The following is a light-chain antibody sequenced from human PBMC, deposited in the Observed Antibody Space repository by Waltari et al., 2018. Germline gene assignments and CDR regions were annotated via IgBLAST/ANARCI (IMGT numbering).Light chain of an antibody. CDR3: CSYAGSSTWV. V-gene: IGLV2-23*01. J-gene: IGLJ3*02. Sequence: QSALTQPASVSGSPGQSITISCTGTSSDVGSYNLVSWYQQHPGKAPKLMLYEGSKRPSGVPTRFSGSKSGNTASLTISGLQAEDEADYYCCSYAGSSTWVFGGGTKLTVL. CDR2: EGS. CDR1: SSDVGSYNL.